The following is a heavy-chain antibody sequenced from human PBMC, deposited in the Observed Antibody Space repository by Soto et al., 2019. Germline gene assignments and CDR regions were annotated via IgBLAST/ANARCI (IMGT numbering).Heavy chain of an antibody. V-gene: IGHV4-34*01. D-gene: IGHD6-13*01. J-gene: IGHJ5*02. CDR2: INHSGST. Sequence: SETLSLTCAVYGGSFSGYYWSWIRQPPGKGLEWIGEINHSGSTNYNPSLKSRVTISVDTSKNQFSLKLSSVTAADTAVYYCAILLIAAAGILWFDPWGQGTLVTVSS. CDR3: AILLIAAAGILWFDP. CDR1: GGSFSGYY.